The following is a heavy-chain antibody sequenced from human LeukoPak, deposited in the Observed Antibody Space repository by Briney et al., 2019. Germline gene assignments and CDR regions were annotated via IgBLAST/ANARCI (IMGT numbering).Heavy chain of an antibody. CDR1: GGSISSSSYY. CDR2: IYYSGST. CDR3: AREYGDYRYFDY. Sequence: PSETLSLTCTVSGGSISSSSYYWGWIRQPRGKGLEWIGSIYYSGSTYYNPSLKSRVTISVDTSKNQFSLKLSSVTAADTAVYYCAREYGDYRYFDYWGQGTLVTVSS. J-gene: IGHJ4*02. D-gene: IGHD4-17*01. V-gene: IGHV4-39*07.